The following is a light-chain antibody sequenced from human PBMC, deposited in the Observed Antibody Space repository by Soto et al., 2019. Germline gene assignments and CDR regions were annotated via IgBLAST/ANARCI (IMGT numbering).Light chain of an antibody. V-gene: IGLV4-69*01. CDR1: SGHSSYA. J-gene: IGLJ3*02. CDR3: QTWGTGTVV. Sequence: QLVLTQSPAASGSLGASVKLTCTLSSGHSSYAIAWHQQQPEKGPRYLMKLNGDGSHSKGDGIPDRFSGSSSGAERYLTISSLQSEDEADYYCQTWGTGTVVFGGGTQLTVL. CDR2: LNGDGSH.